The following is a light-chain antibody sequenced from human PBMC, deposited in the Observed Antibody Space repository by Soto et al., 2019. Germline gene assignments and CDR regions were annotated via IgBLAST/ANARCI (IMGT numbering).Light chain of an antibody. V-gene: IGLV1-51*01. J-gene: IGLJ1*01. CDR2: DDD. CDR1: SSNIGGNS. CDR3: GSWDSSLSAYV. Sequence: QSVLTQPPSVSAAPGQKVTISCSGSSSNIGGNSVSWYQQLPGTAPKLLIYDDDKRPSGIPDRFSGSKSGTSATLGITGFQTGEEADYYCGSWDSSLSAYVFATATKATV.